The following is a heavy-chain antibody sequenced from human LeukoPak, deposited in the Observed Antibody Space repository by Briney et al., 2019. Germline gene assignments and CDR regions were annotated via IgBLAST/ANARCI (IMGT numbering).Heavy chain of an antibody. Sequence: SETLSLTCTVSGGSISSGSYYWSWIRQPAGKGLEWIGRIYTSGSTNYNPSLKSRVTISVDTSKNQFSLKLSSVTAADTAVYYCASLLCEEGCHNAFDIWGQGTMVTVSS. CDR1: GGSISSGSYY. D-gene: IGHD2-8*01. V-gene: IGHV4-61*02. CDR2: IYTSGST. CDR3: ASLLCEEGCHNAFDI. J-gene: IGHJ3*02.